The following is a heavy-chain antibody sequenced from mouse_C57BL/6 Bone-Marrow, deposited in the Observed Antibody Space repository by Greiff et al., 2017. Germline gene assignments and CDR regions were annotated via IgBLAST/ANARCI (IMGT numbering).Heavy chain of an antibody. J-gene: IGHJ2*01. V-gene: IGHV14-4*01. CDR3: TTAVDY. Sequence: EVQLKESGAELVRPGASVKLSCTASGFNIKDDYMHWVKQRPEQGLEWIGWIDPENGDTEYASKFQGKATITAETSSNTAYLQLSSLTSEDTAVYYGTTAVDYWGQGTTRTVSS. CDR1: GFNIKDDY. CDR2: IDPENGDT.